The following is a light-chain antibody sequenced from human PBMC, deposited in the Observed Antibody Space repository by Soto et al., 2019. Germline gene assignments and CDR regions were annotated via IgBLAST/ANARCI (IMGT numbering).Light chain of an antibody. Sequence: EIVLTQSPGTLSLSPGERATLSCRASQSVSSSYLACYQQKPGQAPRLLIYGASSRATGIPDRFSGSGSGTDFTLTISRLEPEDFEVYYCQQYGSSPYTFGQGTKLEIK. CDR3: QQYGSSPYT. V-gene: IGKV3-20*01. CDR2: GAS. J-gene: IGKJ2*01. CDR1: QSVSSSY.